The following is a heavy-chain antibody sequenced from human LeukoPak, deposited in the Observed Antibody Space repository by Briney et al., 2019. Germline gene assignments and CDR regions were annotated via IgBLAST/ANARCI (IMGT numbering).Heavy chain of an antibody. CDR2: IYPGDSDT. CDR1: GYSFTSYW. J-gene: IGHJ6*03. D-gene: IGHD4-17*01. Sequence: GGSLRLSCKGSGYSFTSYWIGWVRQTPGKGLEWMGIIYPGDSDTRYSPSFQGQVTISADKSISTAYLQWSSLKASDTAMYYCARQLRPYYYYMDVWGKGTTVTVSS. V-gene: IGHV5-51*01. CDR3: ARQLRPYYYYMDV.